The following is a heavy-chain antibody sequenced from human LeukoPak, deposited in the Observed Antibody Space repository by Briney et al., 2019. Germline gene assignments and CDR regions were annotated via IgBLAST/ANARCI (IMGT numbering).Heavy chain of an antibody. D-gene: IGHD1-26*01. J-gene: IGHJ3*01. V-gene: IGHV1-8*03. CDR2: MNPNSGNT. Sequence: ASVKVSCKASGYTFTSYDINWVRQATGQGLEWMGWMNPNSGNTGYAQKFQGRVTITRNTSISTAYMELSSLTAADTAVYFCARGRRGSYFSDAFDVWGQGTMVTVSS. CDR1: GYTFTSYD. CDR3: ARGRRGSYFSDAFDV.